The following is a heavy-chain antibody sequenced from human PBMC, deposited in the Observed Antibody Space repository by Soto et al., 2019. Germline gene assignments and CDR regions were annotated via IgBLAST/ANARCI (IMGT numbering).Heavy chain of an antibody. V-gene: IGHV5-10-1*01. CDR3: ASMGIAVAGDSYYYYYGMDV. CDR1: GYSFTSYW. J-gene: IGHJ6*02. D-gene: IGHD6-19*01. CDR2: IDPSDSYT. Sequence: GESLRISCKGSGYSFTSYWIGCVRKMTGKGLEWMGRIDPSDSYTNYSPSFQGHVTISADKSISTAYLQWSSLKASDTAMYYCASMGIAVAGDSYYYYYGMDVWGQATTVTVSS.